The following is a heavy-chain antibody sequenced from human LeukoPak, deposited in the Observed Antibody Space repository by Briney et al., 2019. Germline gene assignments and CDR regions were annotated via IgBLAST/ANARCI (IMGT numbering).Heavy chain of an antibody. V-gene: IGHV4-34*01. CDR1: GGSFSGYY. J-gene: IGHJ4*02. Sequence: SETLSLTCAVYGGSFSGYYWSWIRQPPGKGLEWIGEINHSGSTNYNPSLKSRVTISVDTSKNQFSLKLSSVTAADTAVYYCARVFSYGDFVDYWGQGTLVTVSS. CDR3: ARVFSYGDFVDY. D-gene: IGHD4-17*01. CDR2: INHSGST.